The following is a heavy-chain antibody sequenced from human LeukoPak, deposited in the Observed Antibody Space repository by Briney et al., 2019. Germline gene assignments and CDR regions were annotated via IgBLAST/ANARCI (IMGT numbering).Heavy chain of an antibody. Sequence: SETLSLTCAVYGGSFSGYYWGWIRQPPGKGLEWIGTISYSGTPFYNPSLKSRVTISVDTSKNQFSLKLSSVTAADTAVYYCARPIIVSDFWSGYYYWGQGTLVTVSS. J-gene: IGHJ4*02. CDR2: ISYSGTP. CDR3: ARPIIVSDFWSGYYY. V-gene: IGHV4-34*01. D-gene: IGHD3-3*01. CDR1: GGSFSGYY.